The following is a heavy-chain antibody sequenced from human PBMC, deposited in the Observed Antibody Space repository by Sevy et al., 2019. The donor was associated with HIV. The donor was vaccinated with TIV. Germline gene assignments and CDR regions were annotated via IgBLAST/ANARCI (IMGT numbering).Heavy chain of an antibody. CDR1: GFTFSSYS. CDR2: ISSSSTYI. J-gene: IGHJ4*02. CDR3: AREGGGGYYYDY. D-gene: IGHD3-22*01. Sequence: GGSLRLSCAASGFTFSSYSMDWVRQAPGKGLEWVSSISSSSTYIYYAGSVKGGFTISRDNAKNSLYLQMNSLRAEDTAVYYCAREGGGGYYYDYWGQGILVTVSS. V-gene: IGHV3-21*01.